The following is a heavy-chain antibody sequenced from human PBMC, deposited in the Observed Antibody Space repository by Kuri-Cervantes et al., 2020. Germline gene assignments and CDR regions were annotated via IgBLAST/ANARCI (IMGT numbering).Heavy chain of an antibody. CDR2: IKQGGSEQ. J-gene: IGHJ4*02. Sequence: GGSLRLSCAASGFTFSSYWMSWVRQAPGKGLEWVANIKQGGSEQYYLGSVKGRFTMSRDNAKSSLFLQMNSLRAEDTAVYYCGRGLAAPDSWGQGTLVTVSS. V-gene: IGHV3-7*01. D-gene: IGHD6-25*01. CDR3: GRGLAAPDS. CDR1: GFTFSSYW.